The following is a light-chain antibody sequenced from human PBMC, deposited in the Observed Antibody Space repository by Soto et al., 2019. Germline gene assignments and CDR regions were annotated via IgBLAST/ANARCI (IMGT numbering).Light chain of an antibody. Sequence: DIQITQSPSTLPASVVDRVTITFRASQSISNWLAWYQQKPGTAPKLLIYHASTLESGVPSRFSGSGSGTEFTLTISSLEPEDFAVYYCQQRGTWPLNCGAGTKGDIK. CDR1: QSISNW. CDR2: HAS. V-gene: IGKV1-5*01. CDR3: QQRGTWPLN. J-gene: IGKJ4*01.